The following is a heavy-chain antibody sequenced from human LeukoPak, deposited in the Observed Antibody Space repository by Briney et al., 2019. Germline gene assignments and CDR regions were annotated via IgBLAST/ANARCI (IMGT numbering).Heavy chain of an antibody. CDR2: ISYSGSTI. CDR3: ARDPGSHNSSGWYDY. J-gene: IGHJ4*02. CDR1: GFTFGDYY. Sequence: PGGSLRLSCAASGFTFGDYYMSWIRQAPGKGLECVSYISYSGSTIYYGDSVEGRFTISRDNAKNSLYLQMNRLRAEDTAVYHCARDPGSHNSSGWYDYWGQGTLVTVSS. V-gene: IGHV3-11*01. D-gene: IGHD6-19*01.